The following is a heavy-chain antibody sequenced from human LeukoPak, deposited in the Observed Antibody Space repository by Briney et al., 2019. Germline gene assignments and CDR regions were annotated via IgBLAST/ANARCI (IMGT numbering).Heavy chain of an antibody. Sequence: ASVKLSCKASGYTFTGYYMHWLRHAPGQGLEWMGWINPNSGGTNYAQKFQGRVTMTRDTSISTAYMELSRLRSDDTAVYYCARIFHLEIVVVPAATPFDYWGQGTLVTVSS. CDR2: INPNSGGT. CDR3: ARIFHLEIVVVPAATPFDY. V-gene: IGHV1-2*02. J-gene: IGHJ4*02. D-gene: IGHD2-2*03. CDR1: GYTFTGYY.